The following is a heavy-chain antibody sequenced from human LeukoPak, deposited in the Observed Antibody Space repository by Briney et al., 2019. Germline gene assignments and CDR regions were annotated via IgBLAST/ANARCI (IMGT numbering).Heavy chain of an antibody. CDR3: ARGNRRLGYYGSGSRLPYDS. V-gene: IGHV4-59*12. CDR1: GGSISSYY. Sequence: SETLSLTCTVSGGSISSYYWSWIRQPPGKGLVWIGYIFYSGSTNYNPSLKSRVTVSVDTSKNQFSLRLSSVTAADTALYFCARGNRRLGYYGSGSRLPYDSWGQGTLVTVSS. D-gene: IGHD3-10*01. J-gene: IGHJ5*02. CDR2: IFYSGST.